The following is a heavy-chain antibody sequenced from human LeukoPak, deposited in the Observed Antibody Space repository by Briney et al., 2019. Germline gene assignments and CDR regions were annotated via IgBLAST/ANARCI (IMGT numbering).Heavy chain of an antibody. CDR2: INAGNGNT. Sequence: ASVKVSCTASGYTFTSYGISWVRQAPGQRLEWMGWINAGNGNTKYSQKFQGRVTITRDTSASTAYMELSSLRSEDTAVYYCARKPAADYSGSYYGFDYWGQGTLVTVSS. CDR3: ARKPAADYSGSYYGFDY. CDR1: GYTFTSYG. V-gene: IGHV1-3*01. J-gene: IGHJ4*02. D-gene: IGHD1-26*01.